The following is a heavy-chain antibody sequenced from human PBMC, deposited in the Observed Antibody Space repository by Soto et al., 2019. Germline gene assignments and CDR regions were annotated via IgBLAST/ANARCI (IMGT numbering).Heavy chain of an antibody. CDR3: AREGGLAPAANSIGP. D-gene: IGHD2-2*01. CDR2: ISFDGSNK. Sequence: QVELVESGGGVVQPGRSLRLSCAASGFSFSDYGIHWVRQSPGKGLEWVALISFDGSNKYYADSVKGRFTISRDNSKNTLYLQINSLRADDTAVYYCAREGGLAPAANSIGPWGRGTLVTVSS. V-gene: IGHV3-33*01. J-gene: IGHJ5*02. CDR1: GFSFSDYG.